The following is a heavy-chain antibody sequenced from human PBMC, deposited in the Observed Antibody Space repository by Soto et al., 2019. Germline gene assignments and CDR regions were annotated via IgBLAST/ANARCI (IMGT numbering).Heavy chain of an antibody. D-gene: IGHD4-17*01. V-gene: IGHV1-69*13. CDR1: GGTFSSYA. CDR3: ARDRVLTTVSYFDY. CDR2: IIPIFGTA. Sequence: ASVKVSCKASGGTFSSYAISWVRQAPGQGLEWMGGIIPIFGTANYAQKFQGRVTITADESTSTAYMELSSLRSEDTAVYYCARDRVLTTVSYFDYWGQGTLVTVSS. J-gene: IGHJ4*02.